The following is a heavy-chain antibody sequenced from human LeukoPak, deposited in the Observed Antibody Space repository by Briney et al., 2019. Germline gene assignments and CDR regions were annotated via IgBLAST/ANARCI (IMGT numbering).Heavy chain of an antibody. J-gene: IGHJ5*02. D-gene: IGHD3-9*01. CDR2: MFYKGTT. CDR3: ARGGDILTVGWFDP. CDR1: DGSISSSSFY. Sequence: PSETLSLTCTVSDGSISSSSFYWGWIRQPPGKGLEWIGSMFYKGTTYYNPSLESRVTISVDMSKNLCSLKLSSVTAADTAVYYCARGGDILTVGWFDPWGQGTLVTVSS. V-gene: IGHV4-39*01.